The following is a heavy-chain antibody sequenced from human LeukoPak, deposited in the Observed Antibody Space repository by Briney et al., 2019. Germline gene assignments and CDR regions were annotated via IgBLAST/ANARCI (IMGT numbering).Heavy chain of an antibody. V-gene: IGHV3-21*01. J-gene: IGHJ3*02. Sequence: GGSLRLSCAASGFTFSSYAMSWVRQAPGKGLEWVSSISSSSSYIYYADSVKGRFTISRDNAKNSLYLQMNSLRAEDTAVYYCASGYSYAYAFDIWGQGTMVTVSS. CDR3: ASGYSYAYAFDI. CDR1: GFTFSSYA. D-gene: IGHD5-18*01. CDR2: ISSSSSYI.